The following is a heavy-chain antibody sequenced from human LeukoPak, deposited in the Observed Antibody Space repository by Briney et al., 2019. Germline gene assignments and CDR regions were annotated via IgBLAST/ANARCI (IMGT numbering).Heavy chain of an antibody. Sequence: KPGASLRLSCAASGFTFSDYYMTWIRQAPGKGLEWVSSISNSGSITYYADSVEGRFTISRDNAKNSLYLQMNSLRADDTAVYYCARVDDYYDCSSYQRAYCDYWGQGTLVTVSS. D-gene: IGHD3-22*01. J-gene: IGHJ4*02. CDR3: ARVDDYYDCSSYQRAYCDY. CDR1: GFTFSDYY. V-gene: IGHV3-11*04. CDR2: ISNSGSIT.